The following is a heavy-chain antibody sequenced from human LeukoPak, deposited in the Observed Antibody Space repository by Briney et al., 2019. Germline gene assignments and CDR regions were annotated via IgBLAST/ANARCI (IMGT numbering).Heavy chain of an antibody. Sequence: VGSLRLSCAASKFTFSSYSMNWVRQAPGKGLEWVSSISSSSTYIYYADSVKGRFTISRDNSKNTLYLQMNSLRAEDTAVYYCAKWDTYYDSSGYYFYWGQGTLVTVSS. CDR1: KFTFSSYS. V-gene: IGHV3-21*04. CDR2: ISSSSTYI. J-gene: IGHJ4*02. D-gene: IGHD3-22*01. CDR3: AKWDTYYDSSGYYFY.